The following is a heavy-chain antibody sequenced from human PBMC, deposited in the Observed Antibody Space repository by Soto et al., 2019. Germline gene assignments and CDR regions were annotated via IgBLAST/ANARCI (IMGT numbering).Heavy chain of an antibody. CDR3: ARAFYGVDL. CDR2: IYQSGSA. CDR1: GGSITSGGYS. Sequence: SETLSLTCTVSGGSITSGGYSWSWIRQSPGQGLEWIGYIYQSGSAFYNPSLKTRATILVDRSKNQFSLNLTSVTAADADVYYCARAFYGVDLWGQGTTVTVAS. J-gene: IGHJ6*02. V-gene: IGHV4-30-2*06.